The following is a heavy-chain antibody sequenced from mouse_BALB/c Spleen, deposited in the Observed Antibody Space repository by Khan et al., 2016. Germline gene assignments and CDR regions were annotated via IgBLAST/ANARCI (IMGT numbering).Heavy chain of an antibody. CDR2: ISDGGSYT. V-gene: IGHV5-4*02. D-gene: IGHD2-4*01. Sequence: EVELVESGGGLVKPGGSLKLSCAASGFTFSDYYMYWARQTPEKRLEWVATISDGGSYTYYPDSVKGRFTISRDNAKNNLYLQMSSLKSEDTAMYYCAREGLRRGFAYWGQGTLVTVSA. CDR3: AREGLRRGFAY. CDR1: GFTFSDYY. J-gene: IGHJ3*01.